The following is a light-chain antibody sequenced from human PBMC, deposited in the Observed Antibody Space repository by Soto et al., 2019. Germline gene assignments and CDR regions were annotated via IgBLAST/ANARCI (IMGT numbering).Light chain of an antibody. V-gene: IGKV3-20*01. CDR2: GAS. CDR3: QQYGGSPQIT. Sequence: EIVLTQSPGTLSLSPGERATLSCRASQSISSSYLAWYLQKPGQAPRLLIYGASRRATGIADRFSGSGSGTDFTLTISRLEPEDFAVYYCQQYGGSPQITFGQGTRLEIK. J-gene: IGKJ5*01. CDR1: QSISSSY.